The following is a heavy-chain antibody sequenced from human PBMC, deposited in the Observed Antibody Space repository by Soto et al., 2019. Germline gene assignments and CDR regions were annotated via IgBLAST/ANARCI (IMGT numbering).Heavy chain of an antibody. V-gene: IGHV4-59*08. CDR3: ARGSYYYDSSGYYHY. Sequence: PSGTLSLTCTVSGDSISPHDWTWVLRPPGKGLEWVGYVYYTGSTNYNPSLKSRVTISVDTSKNQFSLKLSSVTAADTAVYYCARGSYYYDSSGYYHYWGQETLVTVS. J-gene: IGHJ4*02. CDR1: GDSISPHD. D-gene: IGHD3-22*01. CDR2: VYYTGST.